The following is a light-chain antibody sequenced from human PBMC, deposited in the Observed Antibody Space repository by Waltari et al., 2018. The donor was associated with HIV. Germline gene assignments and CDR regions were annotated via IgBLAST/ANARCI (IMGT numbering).Light chain of an antibody. CDR1: SDSVSSANY. CDR2: STK. CDR3: LLFMSSGMWV. J-gene: IGLJ3*02. Sequence: QTVVTQEPPFSVSPGGTVTLTCGLSSDSVSSANYPTWFRQTPGQPPRTLSYSTKIRAYGVPARCAGSVLEGKAALTITGAQEDDGSEYYCLLFMSSGMWVFGGGTKLTVL. V-gene: IGLV8-61*01.